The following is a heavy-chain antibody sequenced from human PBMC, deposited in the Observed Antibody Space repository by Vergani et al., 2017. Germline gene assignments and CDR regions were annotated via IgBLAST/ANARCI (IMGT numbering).Heavy chain of an antibody. J-gene: IGHJ4*02. V-gene: IGHV1-46*03. CDR2: INPSGGHT. CDR3: ARGDYGILTGHRY. D-gene: IGHD3-9*01. Sequence: QVQVVQSGAEVKKSGASVKVSCKTSGYTFSNYYMHWVRQAPGQGLEWMGIINPSGGHTNYAQKFQGRVTMTRDTSTRTVYMELSSLRSEDTAIYYCARGDYGILTGHRYWGQGTLVTVSA. CDR1: GYTFSNYY.